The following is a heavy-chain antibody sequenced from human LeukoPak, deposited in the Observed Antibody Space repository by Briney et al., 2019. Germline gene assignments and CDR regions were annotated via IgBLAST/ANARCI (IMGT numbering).Heavy chain of an antibody. CDR3: ARWSATADY. V-gene: IGHV3-66*01. CDR2: IYSGGST. D-gene: IGHD2-21*02. Sequence: RGSLRLSCAASGFTVSSNYMSWVRPAPGKGLEWVSVIYSGGSTYYADSVKGRFTISRANSKNTPYLQLNSLRAEDTAVYYCARWSATADYWGEGALVTVSS. J-gene: IGHJ4*02. CDR1: GFTVSSNY.